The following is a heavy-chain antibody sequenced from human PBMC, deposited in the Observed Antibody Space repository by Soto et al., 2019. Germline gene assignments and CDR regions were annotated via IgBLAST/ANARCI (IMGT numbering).Heavy chain of an antibody. CDR3: ARDRDPTSVGDWFDP. Sequence: QVQLVQSGAEVKKPGSSVKVSCKASGGTFSSYAISWVRQAPGQGLEWMGGIIPIFGTANYAQKFQGRVTIPSDQATRTAHMELRSLRSEDTAVYYCARDRDPTSVGDWFDPWGQGTLVTVSS. J-gene: IGHJ5*02. V-gene: IGHV1-69*05. CDR2: IIPIFGTA. CDR1: GGTFSSYA.